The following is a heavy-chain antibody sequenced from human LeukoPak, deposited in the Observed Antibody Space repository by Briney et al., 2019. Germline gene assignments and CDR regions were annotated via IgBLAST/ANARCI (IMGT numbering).Heavy chain of an antibody. Sequence: GSLRLSCVASGFTFSKVWMSWVRQAPGKGLEWVARIKSKNDGGTIDYAAPVEGRFTISRDDSKNTLYLQMNSLKTEDTAVYYCTTDTRDWGQGTLVTVSS. CDR2: IKSKNDGGTI. CDR3: TTDTRD. CDR1: GFTFSKVW. V-gene: IGHV3-15*01. J-gene: IGHJ1*01.